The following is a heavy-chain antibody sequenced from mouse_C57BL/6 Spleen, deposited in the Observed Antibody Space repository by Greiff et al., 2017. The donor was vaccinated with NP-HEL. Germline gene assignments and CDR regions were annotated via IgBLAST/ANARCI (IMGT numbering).Heavy chain of an antibody. Sequence: QVQLQQPGAELVMPGASVKLSCKASGYTFTSYWMHWVKQRPGQGLEWIGEIDPSDSYTNYNQKFKGKSTLTVDKSSSTAYMQLSSLTSEDSAVYYCARYYGHWYFDVWGTGTTVTVSS. D-gene: IGHD1-1*02. CDR2: IDPSDSYT. CDR3: ARYYGHWYFDV. J-gene: IGHJ1*03. CDR1: GYTFTSYW. V-gene: IGHV1-69*01.